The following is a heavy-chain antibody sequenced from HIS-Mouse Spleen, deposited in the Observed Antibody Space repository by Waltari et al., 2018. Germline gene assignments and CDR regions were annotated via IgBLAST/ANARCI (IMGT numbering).Heavy chain of an antibody. Sequence: IRQSPSRGLEWLGRTYYRSKWYNDYAVSVKSRITINPDTSKNQFSLQLNSVTPEDTAVYYCARVTGDDAFDIWGQGTMVTVSS. J-gene: IGHJ3*02. CDR2: TYYRSKWYN. V-gene: IGHV6-1*01. D-gene: IGHD7-27*01. CDR3: ARVTGDDAFDI.